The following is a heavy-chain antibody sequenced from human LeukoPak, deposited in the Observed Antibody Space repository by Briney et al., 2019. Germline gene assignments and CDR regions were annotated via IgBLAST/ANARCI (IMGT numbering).Heavy chain of an antibody. D-gene: IGHD3-22*01. CDR3: ARDGYHFDSSGYT. Sequence: TSETLSLTCTVSGGSVSSGSYYWSRIRQPPGKGLEWIGYIYYSGSTNYNPSLKSRVTISVDTSKNQFSLKLYSATAADTAVYYCARDGYHFDSSGYTWGRGALVTVSS. CDR2: IYYSGST. V-gene: IGHV4-61*01. CDR1: GGSVSSGSYY. J-gene: IGHJ5*02.